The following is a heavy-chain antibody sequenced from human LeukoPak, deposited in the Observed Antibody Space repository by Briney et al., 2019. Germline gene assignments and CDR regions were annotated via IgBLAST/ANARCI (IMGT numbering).Heavy chain of an antibody. V-gene: IGHV3-23*01. CDR3: AKDRYDRRGVYYFDY. CDR2: ISGSGGST. J-gene: IGHJ4*02. CDR1: GFTFSSYA. Sequence: GGSLRLSCAASGFTFSSYAMSWVRQASGKGLEWVSAISGSGGSTYYADSVKGRFTISRDNSKNTLYLQMNSLRAEDTAVYYCAKDRYDRRGVYYFDYWGQGTLVTVSS. D-gene: IGHD3-10*01.